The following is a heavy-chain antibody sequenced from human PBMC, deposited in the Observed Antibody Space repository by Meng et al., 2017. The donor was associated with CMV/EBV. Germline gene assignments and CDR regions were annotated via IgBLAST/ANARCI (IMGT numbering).Heavy chain of an antibody. Sequence: QVQRVQSWREVNKPVPYMQVSCKASGYTFTSYYMHWVRQAPGQGLEWMGIINPSGGSTSYEQKFQGRVTMTRDTSTSTVYMELSSLRSEDTAVYYCAREEGIAARSDWFDPWGQGTLVTVSS. CDR1: GYTFTSYY. CDR3: AREEGIAARSDWFDP. V-gene: IGHV1-46*01. J-gene: IGHJ5*02. D-gene: IGHD6-6*01. CDR2: INPSGGST.